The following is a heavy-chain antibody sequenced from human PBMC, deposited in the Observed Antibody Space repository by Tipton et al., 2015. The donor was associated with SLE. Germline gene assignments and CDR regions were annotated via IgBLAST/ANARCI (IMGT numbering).Heavy chain of an antibody. CDR1: GYTFTSYD. CDR2: MNPNSGNT. V-gene: IGHV1-8*01. D-gene: IGHD6-13*01. J-gene: IGHJ4*02. Sequence: QGQLVQSGAEVKKPGASVKVSCKASGYTFTSYDINWVRQATGQGLEWMGWMNPNSGNTGYAQKFQGRVTMTRNTSISTAYMELSSLRSEDTAVYYCARGRAVLPIAAAGPPDYWGQGTLVTVSS. CDR3: ARGRAVLPIAAAGPPDY.